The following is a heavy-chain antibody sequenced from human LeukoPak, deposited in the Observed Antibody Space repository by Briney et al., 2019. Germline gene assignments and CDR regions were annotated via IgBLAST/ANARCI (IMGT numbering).Heavy chain of an antibody. CDR1: GGSISSSSYY. J-gene: IGHJ4*02. V-gene: IGHV4-39*07. CDR3: ARDDYAPH. Sequence: SSETLSLTCTVSGGSISSSSYYWGWIRQPPGKGLEWIGTIYYSGSTYYNPSLKSRVTISVDTSKNQFSLKLSSVTAADTAVYYCARDDYAPHWGQGTLVTVSS. CDR2: IYYSGST. D-gene: IGHD4-17*01.